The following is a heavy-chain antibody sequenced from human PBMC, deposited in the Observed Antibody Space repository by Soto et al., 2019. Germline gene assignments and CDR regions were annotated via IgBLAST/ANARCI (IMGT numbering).Heavy chain of an antibody. D-gene: IGHD3-10*01. CDR2: ISSSSSYI. CDR1: GFTFSSYS. CDR3: ASPPLYYYGSGTPGY. V-gene: IGHV3-21*01. Sequence: GGSLRLSCAASGFTFSSYSMNWVRQAPGKGLEWVSSISSSSSYIYYADSVKGRFTISRDNAKNSLYLQMNSLRAEDTAVYYCASPPLYYYGSGTPGYWGQGTLVTLSS. J-gene: IGHJ4*02.